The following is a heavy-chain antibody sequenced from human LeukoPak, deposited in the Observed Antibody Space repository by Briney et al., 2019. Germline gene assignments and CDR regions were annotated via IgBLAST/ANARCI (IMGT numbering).Heavy chain of an antibody. V-gene: IGHV3-30*02. CDR2: IRYDGSNK. Sequence: GGSLRLSCAASGFTFSSFWMSWVRQAPGKGLEWVAFIRYDGSNKYYADSVKGRFTISRDNSKNTLYLQMNSLRAEDTAVYYCAKDHYYYGSGTYYFDYWGQGTLVTVSS. CDR3: AKDHYYYGSGTYYFDY. J-gene: IGHJ4*02. CDR1: GFTFSSFW. D-gene: IGHD3-10*01.